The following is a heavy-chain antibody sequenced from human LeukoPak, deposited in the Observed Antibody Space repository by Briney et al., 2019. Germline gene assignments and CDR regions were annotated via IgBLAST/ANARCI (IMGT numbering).Heavy chain of an antibody. CDR1: GFTFSNYA. CDR3: ARARVDIAMFTWLNWYFDL. Sequence: PGGSLRLSCAASGFTFSNYAILWVRQAPGKGLEWVAVISYDGSNKYYADSVKGRFTISRDNSKNAMYLQMNSLRAEDTAVYYCARARVDIAMFTWLNWYFDLWGRGTLVTVSS. D-gene: IGHD5-18*01. CDR2: ISYDGSNK. V-gene: IGHV3-30-3*01. J-gene: IGHJ2*01.